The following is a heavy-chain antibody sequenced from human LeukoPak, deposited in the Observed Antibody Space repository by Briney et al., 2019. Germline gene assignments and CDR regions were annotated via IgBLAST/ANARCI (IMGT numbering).Heavy chain of an antibody. CDR1: GFPFSSYG. CDR2: ISGSGGST. D-gene: IGHD6-6*01. J-gene: IGHJ4*02. CDR3: AKDLKQLVGSDY. V-gene: IGHV3-23*01. Sequence: GGSLRLSCVASGFPFSSYGMHWVRQAPGKGLEWVSAISGSGGSTYYADSVKGRFTISRDNSKNTVYLQMNSLRAEDTAVYYCAKDLKQLVGSDYWGQGTLVTVSS.